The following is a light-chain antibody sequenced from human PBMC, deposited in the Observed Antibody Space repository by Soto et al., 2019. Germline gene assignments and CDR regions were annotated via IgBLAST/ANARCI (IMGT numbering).Light chain of an antibody. CDR1: HDIFTY. V-gene: IGKV1-33*01. Sequence: DIQMTQSPSSLSASVGDRVTITCQASHDIFTYLNWFQQRPGKVPKLLIHGASKLETGVPARFSGSGSGTHFYLTITGLQPEDVATYYCLQFDRFPRVFGPGTTVDL. CDR2: GAS. CDR3: LQFDRFPRV. J-gene: IGKJ3*01.